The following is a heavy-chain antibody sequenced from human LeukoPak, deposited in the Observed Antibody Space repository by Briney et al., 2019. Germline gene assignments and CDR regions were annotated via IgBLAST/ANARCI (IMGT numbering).Heavy chain of an antibody. Sequence: GGSLRLSCAASGFTFSSYAMSWVRQPPGKGLEWVSGISGSGDNTYYADSVKGRFTISRDNTKNSLYLQMNSLRADDTAVYHCARQETSSYNGAFDIWGQGTMVTVSS. CDR1: GFTFSSYA. CDR3: ARQETSSYNGAFDI. J-gene: IGHJ3*02. V-gene: IGHV3-23*01. CDR2: ISGSGDNT. D-gene: IGHD1-26*01.